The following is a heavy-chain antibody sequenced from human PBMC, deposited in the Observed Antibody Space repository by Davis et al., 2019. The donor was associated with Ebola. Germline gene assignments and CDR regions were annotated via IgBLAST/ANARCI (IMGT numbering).Heavy chain of an antibody. J-gene: IGHJ4*02. V-gene: IGHV1-46*01. CDR1: GYTFTSYY. D-gene: IGHD6-13*01. CDR2: INPSGGST. Sequence: ASVKVSCKASGYTFTSYYMHWVRQAPGQGLEWMGIINPSGGSTSYAQKFQGRVTMTRDTSTSTVYLELSSLRSEDTAVYYCASTPVPPGYSSSWYFSSLDYWGQGTLVTVSS. CDR3: ASTPVPPGYSSSWYFSSLDY.